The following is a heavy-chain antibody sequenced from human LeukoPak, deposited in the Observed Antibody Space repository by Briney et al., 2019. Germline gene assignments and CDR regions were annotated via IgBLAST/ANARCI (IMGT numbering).Heavy chain of an antibody. Sequence: SETLSLTCAVYGGSFSGYYWSWIRQPPGKGLEWIGEINHSGSTNYNPSLKSRVTISVDTSKNQFSLKLSSVTAADTAVYYCARRSGITMIVVVRGYYFVYWGQGTLVTVSS. CDR3: ARRSGITMIVVVRGYYFVY. V-gene: IGHV4-34*01. D-gene: IGHD3-22*01. J-gene: IGHJ4*02. CDR1: GGSFSGYY. CDR2: INHSGST.